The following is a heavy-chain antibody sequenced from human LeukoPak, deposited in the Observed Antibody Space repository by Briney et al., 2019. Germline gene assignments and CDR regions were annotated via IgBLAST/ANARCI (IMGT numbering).Heavy chain of an antibody. CDR3: ARDSLTKGGDY. V-gene: IGHV3-7*01. J-gene: IGHJ4*02. Sequence: GGSLRLSCVASGFTFSSYWMSWVRQAPGKGLEWVANIKVDGSEEYYVDSVKGRFTISRDNAKNSLYLQMNSLRAEDTALYYCARDSLTKGGDYWGQGTLVPVSS. D-gene: IGHD3-16*01. CDR2: IKVDGSEE. CDR1: GFTFSSYW.